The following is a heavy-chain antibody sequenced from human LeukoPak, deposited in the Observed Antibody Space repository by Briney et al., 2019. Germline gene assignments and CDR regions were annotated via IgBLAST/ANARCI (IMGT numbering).Heavy chain of an antibody. J-gene: IGHJ4*02. CDR1: GYTFTGYY. D-gene: IGHD6-13*01. CDR3: TRVSSYIAADY. V-gene: IGHV1-2*02. CDR2: IDPNSGGT. Sequence: ASVKVSCKASGYTFTGYYLHWVRQAPGQGPEWLGWIDPNSGGTKYAQKFQGGVTMTRDTSISTAYMELSRLGSGDTAVYYCTRVSSYIAADYWGQGSLVTVSS.